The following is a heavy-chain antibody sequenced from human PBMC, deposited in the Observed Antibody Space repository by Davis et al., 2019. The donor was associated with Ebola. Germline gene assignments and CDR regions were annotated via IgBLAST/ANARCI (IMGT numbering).Heavy chain of an antibody. Sequence: GESLKISCKGSGYTFSRYWIGWVRQLPGKGLEWMGMIFPGDSDTRYTPSFQGQVTISADKSISTAYLQWSSLKASDTAMYYCARRYTVFGASFDYWGQGTLVTVSS. CDR1: GYTFSRYW. D-gene: IGHD1-26*01. CDR3: ARRYTVFGASFDY. V-gene: IGHV5-51*01. CDR2: IFPGDSDT. J-gene: IGHJ4*02.